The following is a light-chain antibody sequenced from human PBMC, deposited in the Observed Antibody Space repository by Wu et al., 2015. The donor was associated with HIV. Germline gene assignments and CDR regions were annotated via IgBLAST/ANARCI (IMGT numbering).Light chain of an antibody. Sequence: EVVLTQSPVTLSLSPGERATLSCRASQSIGNYLAWYQQKPGQTPRLLFFNTSNRATGIPPRFSGRGSETDFTLTISSLESEDFALYYCQYRTTFGQGTRLESK. CDR1: QSIGNY. V-gene: IGKV3-11*01. CDR2: NTS. J-gene: IGKJ5*01. CDR3: QYRTT.